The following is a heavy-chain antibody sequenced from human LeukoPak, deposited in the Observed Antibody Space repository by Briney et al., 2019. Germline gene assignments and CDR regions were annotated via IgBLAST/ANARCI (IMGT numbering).Heavy chain of an antibody. CDR1: GFTFSSYA. CDR3: AKSDRTGSDGFDY. V-gene: IGHV3-30-3*02. J-gene: IGHJ4*02. Sequence: GRSLRLSCAASGFTFSSYAMHWVRQAPGKGLEWVAVISYDGSNKYYADSVKGRFTISRDNAKNSLYLQMNSLRAEDMALYYCAKSDRTGSDGFDYWGQGTLVTVSS. CDR2: ISYDGSNK. D-gene: IGHD3-16*01.